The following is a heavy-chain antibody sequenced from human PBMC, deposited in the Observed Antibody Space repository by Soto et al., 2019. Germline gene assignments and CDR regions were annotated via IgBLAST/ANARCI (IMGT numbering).Heavy chain of an antibody. CDR1: GGSFSGYY. Sequence: PSETLSLTCAVYGGSFSGYYWSWIRQPPGKGLEWIGEINHSGSTNYNPSLKSRVTISVDTSKNQFSLKLSSVTAADTAVYYCARVGVPAASNYYYYYMDVWGKGTTVTVSS. J-gene: IGHJ6*03. CDR3: ARVGVPAASNYYYYYMDV. CDR2: INHSGST. D-gene: IGHD2-2*01. V-gene: IGHV4-34*01.